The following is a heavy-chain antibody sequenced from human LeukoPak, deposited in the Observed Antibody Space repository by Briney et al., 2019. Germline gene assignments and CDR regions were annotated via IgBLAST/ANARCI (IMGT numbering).Heavy chain of an antibody. V-gene: IGHV1-18*01. J-gene: IGHJ4*02. CDR2: ISAYNGNT. D-gene: IGHD5-18*01. CDR3: ARKYSYGYFDY. CDR1: GYTFTSYD. Sequence: ASVKVSCKASGYTFTSYDINWVRQAPGQGLEWMGWISAYNGNTNYAQKLQGRVTMTTDTSTSTAYMELRSLRSDDTAVYYCARKYSYGYFDYWGQGTLVTVSS.